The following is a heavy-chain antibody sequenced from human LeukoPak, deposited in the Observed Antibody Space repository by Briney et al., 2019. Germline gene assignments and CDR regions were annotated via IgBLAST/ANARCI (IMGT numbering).Heavy chain of an antibody. J-gene: IGHJ4*02. V-gene: IGHV3-21*01. Sequence: GGSLRLSCAASRFTFSTYSMNWVRQAAGKGREWFSSITSSRTYIYYADSVKGRFTISRDNAKNALYLQMNSQSVEDTAVYYCARDESRGNLVTAPDYWGQGTLVTVSS. D-gene: IGHD2-21*02. CDR2: ITSSRTYI. CDR3: ARDESRGNLVTAPDY. CDR1: RFTFSTYS.